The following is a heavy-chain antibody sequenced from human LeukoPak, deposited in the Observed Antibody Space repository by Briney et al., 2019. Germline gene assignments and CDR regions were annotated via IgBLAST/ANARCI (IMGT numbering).Heavy chain of an antibody. CDR1: GFTFSSYG. CDR2: ISGSGGST. J-gene: IGHJ4*02. Sequence: HSGGSLRLSCAASGFTFSSYGMSWVRQAPGKGLEWVSAISGSGGSTYYADSVKGRFTISRDNSKNTLYLQMNSLRAEDTAVYYCAKEKVLDYYDSSGYHWEGRYFDYWGQGTLVTVSS. D-gene: IGHD3-22*01. V-gene: IGHV3-23*01. CDR3: AKEKVLDYYDSSGYHWEGRYFDY.